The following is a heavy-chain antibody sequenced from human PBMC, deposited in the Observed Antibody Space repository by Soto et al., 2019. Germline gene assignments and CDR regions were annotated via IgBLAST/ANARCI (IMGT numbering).Heavy chain of an antibody. J-gene: IGHJ3*02. CDR2: TYYRSKWYH. CDR1: GDSVSSNSAA. Sequence: PSRILSLTCAISGDSVSSNSAAWNWIRQSPSRGLEWLGRTYYRSKWYHDYAVSVKSRITINSDTSKNQFSLQLNSVTPEDTAVYYCARLDSRAYYHAFDICGQGTMVTVS. CDR3: ARLDSRAYYHAFDI. D-gene: IGHD3-22*01. V-gene: IGHV6-1*01.